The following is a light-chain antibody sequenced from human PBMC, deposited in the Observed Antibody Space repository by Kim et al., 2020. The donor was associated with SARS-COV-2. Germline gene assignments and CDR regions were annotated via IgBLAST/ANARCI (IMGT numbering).Light chain of an antibody. CDR3: AAWDDSLGAYV. CDR2: RNN. V-gene: IGLV1-47*01. J-gene: IGLJ1*01. CDR1: SSNIGSSY. Sequence: QAVVTQPPSASGAPGQRVTISCSGSSSNIGSSYVYWYQQFPGTAPKLLIYRNNQRPSGVPDRFSGSKSGTSASLAISGLRSEDEADYYCAAWDDSLGAYVFGTGTKVTVL.